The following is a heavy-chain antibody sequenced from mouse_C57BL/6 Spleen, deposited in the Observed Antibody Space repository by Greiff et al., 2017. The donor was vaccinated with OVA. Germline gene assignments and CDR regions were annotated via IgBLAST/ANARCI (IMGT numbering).Heavy chain of an antibody. CDR1: GYTFTDYY. Sequence: EVNLVESGPVLVKPGASVKMSCKASGYTFTDYYMNWVKQSHGKSLEWIGVINPYNGGTSYNQKFKGKATLTVDKSSSTAYMELNSLTSEDSAVYYCARSPLDGYPYYAMDYWGQGTSVTVSS. V-gene: IGHV1-19*01. CDR3: ARSPLDGYPYYAMDY. CDR2: INPYNGGT. D-gene: IGHD2-3*01. J-gene: IGHJ4*01.